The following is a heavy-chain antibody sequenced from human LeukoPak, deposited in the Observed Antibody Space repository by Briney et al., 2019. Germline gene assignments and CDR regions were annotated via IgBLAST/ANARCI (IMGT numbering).Heavy chain of an antibody. CDR3: ASPAYMVEGAFDI. D-gene: IGHD2-15*01. J-gene: IGHJ3*02. CDR2: MNPNSGNT. CDR1: GYTFTDYG. V-gene: IGHV1-8*02. Sequence: GASVKVSCKASGYTFTDYGISWVRQATGQGLEWMGWMNPNSGNTGYAQKFQGRVTMTRNTSISTAYMELSSLRSEDTAVYYCASPAYMVEGAFDIWGQGTMVTVSS.